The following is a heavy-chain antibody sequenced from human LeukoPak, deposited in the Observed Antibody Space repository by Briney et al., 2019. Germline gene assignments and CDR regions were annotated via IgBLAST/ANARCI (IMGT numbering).Heavy chain of an antibody. CDR2: ISYDGSNK. D-gene: IGHD5-12*01. Sequence: GRSLRLSCAASGFSFSSYGMHWVRQAPGKGLEWVAVISYDGSNKYYADSVKGRFTISRDNSKNTLDLQMNSLRAEDTVVYYCAKEYSGYVYYFDYWGQGTLVTVSS. CDR3: AKEYSGYVYYFDY. CDR1: GFSFSSYG. J-gene: IGHJ4*02. V-gene: IGHV3-30*18.